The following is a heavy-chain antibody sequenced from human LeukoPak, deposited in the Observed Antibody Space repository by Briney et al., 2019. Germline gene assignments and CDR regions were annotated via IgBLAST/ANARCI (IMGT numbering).Heavy chain of an antibody. Sequence: RGASVKVSCKVSGYTLTELSMHWVRQAPGKGLEWMGGFDPEDGETIYAQKFQGRVTMTEDTSTDTAYMELSSLRSEDTAVYYCAREVFNHDSSGTALYYFDYWGQGTLVTVSS. J-gene: IGHJ4*02. D-gene: IGHD3-22*01. V-gene: IGHV1-24*01. CDR2: FDPEDGET. CDR1: GYTLTELS. CDR3: AREVFNHDSSGTALYYFDY.